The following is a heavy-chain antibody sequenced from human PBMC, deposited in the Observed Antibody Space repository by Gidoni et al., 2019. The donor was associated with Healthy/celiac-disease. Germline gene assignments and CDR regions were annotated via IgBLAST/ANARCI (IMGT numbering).Heavy chain of an antibody. CDR3: ARDGGYCSSTSCYATSFDY. Sequence: EVQLVESGGGLVQPGGSLRLSCAASGFTFSSYRMNWVRQAPGKGLEWVSYISSSSSTIYYADSVKGRFTISRDNAKNSLYLQMNSLRAEDTAVYYCARDGGYCSSTSCYATSFDYWGQGTLVTVSS. J-gene: IGHJ4*02. D-gene: IGHD2-2*01. CDR1: GFTFSSYR. CDR2: ISSSSSTI. V-gene: IGHV3-48*01.